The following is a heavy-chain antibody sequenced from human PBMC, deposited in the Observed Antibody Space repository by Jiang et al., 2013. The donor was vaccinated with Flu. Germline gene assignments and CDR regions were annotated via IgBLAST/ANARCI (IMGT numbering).Heavy chain of an antibody. J-gene: IGHJ4*02. CDR1: GFHFRDFA. CDR2: ISFDGSNI. Sequence: QLVESGGGVVQPGRSLRLSCAASGFHFRDFAMHWVRQTPGKGLEWVALISFDGSNIEYADSVKGRFTISRDNSKNTLYLQLNSLRPDDTALYYCARDLPPLDYWGQGTLVTVSS. CDR3: ARDLPPLDY. D-gene: IGHD5/OR15-5a*01. V-gene: IGHV3-30-3*01.